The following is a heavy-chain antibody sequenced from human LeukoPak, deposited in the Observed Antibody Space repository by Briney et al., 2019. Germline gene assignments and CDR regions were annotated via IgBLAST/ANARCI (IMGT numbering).Heavy chain of an antibody. D-gene: IGHD6-19*01. J-gene: IGHJ4*02. CDR1: GFTFSNAW. Sequence: GGSLRLSCAASGFTFSNAWMSWVRQAPGKGLEWVGRIKSKTDGGTTDYAAPVKGRFTISRDDSKNTLYLQMNSLKTEDTAVYYCTTLGGIAVAGTLGSVDYWGQGTPVTVSS. CDR2: IKSKTDGGTT. V-gene: IGHV3-15*01. CDR3: TTLGGIAVAGTLGSVDY.